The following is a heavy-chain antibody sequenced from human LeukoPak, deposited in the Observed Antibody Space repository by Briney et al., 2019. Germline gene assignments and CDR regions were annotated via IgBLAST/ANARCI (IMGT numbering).Heavy chain of an antibody. CDR2: IFQSGST. J-gene: IGHJ4*02. Sequence: SETLSLTCAVSGVSISDTKWWSWDRQPPGKGLEWIGEIFQSGSTNYNPSLKSRVTISVDKSKNQFSLKLSSVTAADTAVYYCAGVPAFYYGDYWTSSNYFDYWGQGTLVTVSS. D-gene: IGHD4-17*01. CDR1: GVSISDTKW. CDR3: AGVPAFYYGDYWTSSNYFDY. V-gene: IGHV4-4*02.